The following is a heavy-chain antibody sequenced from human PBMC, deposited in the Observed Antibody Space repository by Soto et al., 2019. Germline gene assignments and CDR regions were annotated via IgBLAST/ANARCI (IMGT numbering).Heavy chain of an antibody. V-gene: IGHV3-74*01. CDR3: ARDYPGYSSGWYSAAFDI. Sequence: EVQLVESGGGLVQPGGSLRLSCAASGFTFSSYWMHWVRQAPGKGLVWVSRINSDGSSTSYADSVKGRFTISRDNAKNTLYMQMNSLRAEDTAVYYCARDYPGYSSGWYSAAFDIWGQGTMVTVSS. D-gene: IGHD6-19*01. J-gene: IGHJ3*02. CDR1: GFTFSSYW. CDR2: INSDGSST.